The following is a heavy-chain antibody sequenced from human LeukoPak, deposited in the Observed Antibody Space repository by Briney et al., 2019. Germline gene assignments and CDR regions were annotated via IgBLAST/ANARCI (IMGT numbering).Heavy chain of an antibody. CDR1: GFTFSSYA. D-gene: IGHD4-17*01. CDR3: AKTHVSTATTYYFDY. J-gene: IGHJ4*02. V-gene: IGHV3-23*01. Sequence: HPGGSLRLSCAASGFTFSSYAMSWVRQAPGKGLEWVSVISGSGGSTFNADSVKGRFTISRDNSKNTLYLQMNSLRAEDTAVYYCAKTHVSTATTYYFDYWGQGTLVTVSS. CDR2: ISGSGGST.